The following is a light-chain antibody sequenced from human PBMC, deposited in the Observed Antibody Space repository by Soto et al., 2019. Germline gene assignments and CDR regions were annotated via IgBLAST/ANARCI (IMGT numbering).Light chain of an antibody. Sequence: VLTQSPGTLSLSPGERATLSCRASQGVRNSYLAWYQQSPGQAPRLLIHGASSRATGIPDRFSGSGSGTDFSLTISRLEPEDFAVYYCQQYGASPYTFGQGTKLELK. CDR2: GAS. V-gene: IGKV3-20*01. CDR1: QGVRNSY. CDR3: QQYGASPYT. J-gene: IGKJ2*01.